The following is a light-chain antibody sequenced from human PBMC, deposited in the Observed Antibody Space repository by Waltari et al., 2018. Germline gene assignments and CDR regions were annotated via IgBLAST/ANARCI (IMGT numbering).Light chain of an antibody. Sequence: DIQMTQSPSSLSASVGDRVTITCRTSHSSSNYLNWYQQKPGEAPKLLIYAASSLQSGVPSRFSGSGSGTDFTLRISRMEAEDVGVYYCVQSLELPYTFGQGTKLEI. J-gene: IGKJ2*01. V-gene: IGKV1-39*01. CDR1: HSSSNY. CDR2: AAS. CDR3: VQSLELPYT.